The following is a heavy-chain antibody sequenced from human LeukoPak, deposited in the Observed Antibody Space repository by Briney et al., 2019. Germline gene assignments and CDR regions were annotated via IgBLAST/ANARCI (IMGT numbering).Heavy chain of an antibody. CDR1: GYTFTTHD. CDR3: ARWLQYLDAFDI. CDR2: MNPDSGDT. J-gene: IGHJ3*02. V-gene: IGHV1-8*01. D-gene: IGHD5-12*01. Sequence: ASVKVSCKASGYTFTTHDITWVRQATGQGLEWMGWMNPDSGDTAYAQKFQGRVAMTRDTSISTAYMELSSLRSEDTAVYYCARWLQYLDAFDIWGQGTMVTVSS.